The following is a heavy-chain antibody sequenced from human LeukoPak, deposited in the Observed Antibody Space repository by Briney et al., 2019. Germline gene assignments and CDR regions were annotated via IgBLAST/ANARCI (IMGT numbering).Heavy chain of an antibody. CDR1: GFTFSSYE. CDR3: ARRAYCGGDCYSGAYYYYGMDV. J-gene: IGHJ6*02. D-gene: IGHD2-21*02. CDR2: ISSSSDYI. V-gene: IGHV3-21*01. Sequence: GVSLRLSCAASGFTFSSYEMNWVRQAPGKGLEWVSAISSSSDYIYYADSVKGRFTISRDNAKNSLYLQMNSLRAEDTAVYYCARRAYCGGDCYSGAYYYYGMDVWGQGTTVTASS.